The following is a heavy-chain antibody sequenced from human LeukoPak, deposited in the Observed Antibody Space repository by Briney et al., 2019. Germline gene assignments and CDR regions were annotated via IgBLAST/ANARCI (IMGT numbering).Heavy chain of an antibody. V-gene: IGHV3-21*01. J-gene: IGHJ3*02. Sequence: RGCLRHSSAPFRFTPSTYSMKWVPHAPQRRLGWVSSTTSSRTYIYYTDSLKGRFTISRDNAKNALYLQMNSLRVEDTALYYCARYASSGRRDSFDIWGQGTMVTVSS. CDR2: TTSSRTYI. CDR3: ARYASSGRRDSFDI. D-gene: IGHD3-22*01. CDR1: RFTPSTYS.